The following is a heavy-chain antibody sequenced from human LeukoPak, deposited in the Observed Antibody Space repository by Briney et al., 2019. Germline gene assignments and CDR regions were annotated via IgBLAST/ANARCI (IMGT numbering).Heavy chain of an antibody. CDR1: GFTFSTYW. CDR2: IKEDGSEK. CDR3: ARDSSGYQ. V-gene: IGHV3-7*01. Sequence: GGSLRLSCAASGFTFSTYWMSWVRQAPGKGLEWVANIKEDGSEKYYGDSVKGRFTISRDNAKNSLYLEVNSLRVEDTAVYYCARDSSGYQWGQGTLVTVSS. D-gene: IGHD3-22*01. J-gene: IGHJ4*02.